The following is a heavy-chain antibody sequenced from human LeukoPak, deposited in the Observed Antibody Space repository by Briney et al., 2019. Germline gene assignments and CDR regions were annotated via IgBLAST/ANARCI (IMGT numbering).Heavy chain of an antibody. CDR2: IQTDGST. V-gene: IGHV3-74*01. CDR1: GFTFTNFW. CDR3: ASGLHWNDFNWFDS. J-gene: IGHJ5*01. Sequence: GGSLRLSCAASGFTFTNFWMNWVRQTPGKGLMWVSRIQTDGSTRYAESVKGRFTISRDNAKNTVYLQMNTLSAEDTAIYYCASGLHWNDFNWFDSWGQGTLVTVSS. D-gene: IGHD1-1*01.